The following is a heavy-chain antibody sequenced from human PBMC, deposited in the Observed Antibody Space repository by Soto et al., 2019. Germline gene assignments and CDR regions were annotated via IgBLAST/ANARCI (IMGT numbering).Heavy chain of an antibody. CDR3: ARDWEFGY. J-gene: IGHJ4*02. D-gene: IGHD3-10*01. CDR2: INPSGDST. CDR1: GYTFSSYY. Sequence: QVQLVQSGAEVKKPGASVKVSCKASGYTFSSYYMHWVRQAPGQGLEWMGVINPSGDSTTYAQRFQGRVSMTKDTSTSTLYMELSSLRSDDMAVYYCARDWEFGYWGQGTLVTVSS. V-gene: IGHV1-46*01.